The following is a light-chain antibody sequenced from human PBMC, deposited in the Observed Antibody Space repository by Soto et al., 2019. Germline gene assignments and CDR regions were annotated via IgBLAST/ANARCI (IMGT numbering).Light chain of an antibody. CDR1: QNINNW. CDR2: KAS. CDR3: QHYDHYPIT. Sequence: DIQMSQSPSALSATIGDRVTSSCRASQNINNWLAWYQQKPGKAPKLLIYKASSLQNGVPSRFSGSGSGTESTLTISSLQPDDLASYYCQHYDHYPITFGQGTRLEIK. J-gene: IGKJ5*01. V-gene: IGKV1-5*03.